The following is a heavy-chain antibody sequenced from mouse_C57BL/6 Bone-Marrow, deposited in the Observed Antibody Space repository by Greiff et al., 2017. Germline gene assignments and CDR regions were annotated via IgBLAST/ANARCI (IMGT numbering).Heavy chain of an antibody. D-gene: IGHD1-1*01. CDR2: IYPGSGST. CDR3: AGVGNYYGSAY. J-gene: IGHJ3*01. Sequence: QVQLQQPGAELVKPGASVKLSCKASGYTFTSYWITWVKQRPGQGLEWIGDIYPGSGSTNYNEKFKSKATLTVATSSSTAYMQLSSLTAEDSAVYYCAGVGNYYGSAYWGQGTLVTVSA. CDR1: GYTFTSYW. V-gene: IGHV1-55*01.